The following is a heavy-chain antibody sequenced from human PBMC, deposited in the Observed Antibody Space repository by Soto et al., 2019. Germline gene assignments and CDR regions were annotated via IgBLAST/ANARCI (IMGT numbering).Heavy chain of an antibody. CDR3: AKTRPGIAAAGPDY. CDR2: ISYDGSNK. V-gene: IGHV3-30*18. CDR1: GFTFSIYG. J-gene: IGHJ4*02. Sequence: GGSLRLSCTASGFTFSIYGMHWVRQAPGKGLEWVAVISYDGSNKYYADSVKGRFTISRDNSKNTLYLQMNSLRTEDTAVYYCAKTRPGIAAAGPDYWGLGTLVTVSS. D-gene: IGHD6-13*01.